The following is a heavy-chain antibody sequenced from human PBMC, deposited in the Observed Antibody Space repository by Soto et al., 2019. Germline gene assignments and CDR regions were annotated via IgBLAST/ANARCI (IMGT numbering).Heavy chain of an antibody. CDR2: ISSSGSII. CDR3: ARVGLRGYCTTTSCETGAFDI. D-gene: IGHD2-2*01. CDR1: GFTFSDYY. Sequence: GGSLRLSCAASGFTFSDYYMSWIRQAPGKGLEWLSYISSSGSIISYADSVKGRFTISGDNAKNSLFLQMNSLRAEDTAVYYCARVGLRGYCTTTSCETGAFDIWGQGTMVTVSS. V-gene: IGHV3-11*01. J-gene: IGHJ3*02.